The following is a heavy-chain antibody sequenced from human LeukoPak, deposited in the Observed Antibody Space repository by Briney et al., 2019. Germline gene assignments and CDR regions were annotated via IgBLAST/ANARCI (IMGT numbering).Heavy chain of an antibody. CDR3: ARDHTYCSGGSCYSEGVGGHYMDV. CDR1: GGSISSYY. J-gene: IGHJ6*03. V-gene: IGHV4-59*01. CDR2: IYYSGST. D-gene: IGHD2-15*01. Sequence: SETLSLTCTVSGGSISSYYWSWIRQPPGKGLEWIGYIYYSGSTNYNPSLKSRVTISVDTSKNQFSLKLSSVTAADTAVYYCARDHTYCSGGSCYSEGVGGHYMDVWGKGTTATISS.